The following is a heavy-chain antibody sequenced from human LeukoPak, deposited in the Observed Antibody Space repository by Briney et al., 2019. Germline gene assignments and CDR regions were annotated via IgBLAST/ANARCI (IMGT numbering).Heavy chain of an antibody. Sequence: LSGGSLRLSCTASGFTFGDYLMSWFRQAPGKGLEWIGFISGGTTEYAASVKGRFTISRDDSTSIAYLQMNRLTTEDTAVYYCSRGSGWLSVYWGQGTLVTVSS. CDR2: ISGGTT. V-gene: IGHV3-49*03. CDR3: SRGSGWLSVY. J-gene: IGHJ4*02. D-gene: IGHD6-19*01. CDR1: GFTFGDYL.